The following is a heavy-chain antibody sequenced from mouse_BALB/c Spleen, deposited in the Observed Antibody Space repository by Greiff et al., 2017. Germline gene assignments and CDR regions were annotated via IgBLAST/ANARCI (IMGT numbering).Heavy chain of an antibody. CDR2: IWAGGST. J-gene: IGHJ4*01. CDR1: GFSLTSYG. Sequence: QVQLQQSGPGLVAPSQSLSITCTVSGFSLTSYGVHWVRQPPGKGLEWLGVIWAGGSTNYNSALMSRLSISKDNSKSQVFLKMNSLQTDDTAMYYCARDGHYYGSSLYAMDYWGQGTSVTVSS. D-gene: IGHD1-1*01. V-gene: IGHV2-9*02. CDR3: ARDGHYYGSSLYAMDY.